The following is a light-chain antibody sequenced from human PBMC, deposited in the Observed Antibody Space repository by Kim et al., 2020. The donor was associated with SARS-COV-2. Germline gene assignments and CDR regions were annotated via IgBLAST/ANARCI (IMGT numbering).Light chain of an antibody. CDR1: QSISGW. CDR2: HAS. CDR3: QHLGT. V-gene: IGKV1-5*01. J-gene: IGKJ1*01. Sequence: LQVTQSPSTLSASVGDRVTITCRASQSISGWLAWYQQKPGKAPKLLIYHASTFQGGVPSRFSGSGSGTEFTLTINNLQPDDFATYYCQHLGTFGLGTKVDIK.